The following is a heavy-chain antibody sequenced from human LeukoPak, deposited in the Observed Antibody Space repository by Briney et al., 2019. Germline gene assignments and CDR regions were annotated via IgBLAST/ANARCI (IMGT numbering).Heavy chain of an antibody. D-gene: IGHD1-26*01. V-gene: IGHV3-7*01. CDR2: IKQDGSEK. Sequence: GGSLRLSCAASGFTFSSYWMSWVRQAPGKGLEWVANIKQDGSEKYYVDSVKGRFTISRDNAKNSLYLQMNSLRAEDTAVYYCARYEWELLPGAFDIWGQGTMVTVSS. CDR3: ARYEWELLPGAFDI. CDR1: GFTFSSYW. J-gene: IGHJ3*02.